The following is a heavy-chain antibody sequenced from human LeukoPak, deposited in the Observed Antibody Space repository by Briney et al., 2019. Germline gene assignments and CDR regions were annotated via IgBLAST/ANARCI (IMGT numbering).Heavy chain of an antibody. Sequence: PSETLSLTCTVSGGSISSYYWSWIRQPPGKGLEWIGYIYYSGSTNYNPSLKSRVTISVDTSKNQFSLKLSSVTAADTAVYYCARVSEALEFDPWGQGTLVTVSS. J-gene: IGHJ5*02. CDR1: GGSISSYY. V-gene: IGHV4-59*01. CDR3: ARVSEALEFDP. CDR2: IYYSGST.